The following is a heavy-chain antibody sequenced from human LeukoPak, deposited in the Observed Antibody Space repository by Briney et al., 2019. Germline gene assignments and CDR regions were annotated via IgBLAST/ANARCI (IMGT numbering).Heavy chain of an antibody. D-gene: IGHD7-27*01. CDR1: GYIXTSYY. J-gene: IGHJ4*02. CDR2: INANSGAT. Sequence: GASVKVTCKASGYIXTSYYMHRVRQAPGQGLEWMGWINANSGATDYAQKFQGRVTMTTDTSITTAYMDLSRLISDDTAVYYCARDPGANYFDSWGQGTLVTVSS. CDR3: ARDPGANYFDS. V-gene: IGHV1-2*02.